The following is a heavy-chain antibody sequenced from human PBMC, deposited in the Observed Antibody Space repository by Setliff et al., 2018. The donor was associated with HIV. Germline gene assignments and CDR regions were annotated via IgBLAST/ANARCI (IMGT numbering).Heavy chain of an antibody. Sequence: PGGSLRLSCAASGFTFSSYWMSWVRQAPGKGLEWVGNIKQDGSERYYVDSVKGRFTISRDNAENSVYLQMNSLRADDTAMYYCACPKEGYSGSGGAFQIWGQGTMVTVSS. J-gene: IGHJ3*02. CDR3: ACPKEGYSGSGGAFQI. D-gene: IGHD3-10*01. CDR1: GFTFSSYW. V-gene: IGHV3-7*01. CDR2: IKQDGSER.